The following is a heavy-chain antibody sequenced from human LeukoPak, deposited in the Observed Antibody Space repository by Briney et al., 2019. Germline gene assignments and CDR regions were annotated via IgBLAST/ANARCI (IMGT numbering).Heavy chain of an antibody. Sequence: GESLKISCKGSGYTFSSYGTSWVRQAPGQGLEWMGWISAYNGNTNYAQKLQGRVTMTTDTSTSTAYMELRSLRSDNTAVYYCARDLLAAQRYYYYYMDVWGKGTTVTVSS. CDR3: ARDLLAAQRYYYYYMDV. J-gene: IGHJ6*03. D-gene: IGHD6-6*01. CDR1: GYTFSSYG. CDR2: ISAYNGNT. V-gene: IGHV1-18*01.